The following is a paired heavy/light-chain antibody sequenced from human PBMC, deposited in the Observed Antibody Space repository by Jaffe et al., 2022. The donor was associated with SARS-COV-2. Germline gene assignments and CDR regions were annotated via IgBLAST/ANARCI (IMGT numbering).Light chain of an antibody. CDR2: WAS. J-gene: IGKJ3*01. CDR1: QNVLYSSNNKNY. Sequence: DIVMTQSPDSLAVSLGERATINCKSSQNVLYSSNNKNYLAWYQQKPGQPPKLLISWASTRESGVPDRFSGSGSGTDFTLTISSLQAEDVAVYYCQQYYSTPLTFGPGTKVDIK. CDR3: QQYYSTPLT. V-gene: IGKV4-1*01.
Heavy chain of an antibody. Sequence: QVQLVESGGGLVKPGGSLRLSCAASGFTFSDYYMSWIRQAPGKGLEWVSHISSSGTTISYADSVKGRFTISRDNAKNSLYLQMNSLRAEDTAVYFCARDSGYFGSGTYYIQPFDMWGQGTMVTVSS. CDR1: GFTFSDYY. J-gene: IGHJ3*02. CDR3: ARDSGYFGSGTYYIQPFDM. V-gene: IGHV3-11*01. D-gene: IGHD3-10*01. CDR2: ISSSGTTI.